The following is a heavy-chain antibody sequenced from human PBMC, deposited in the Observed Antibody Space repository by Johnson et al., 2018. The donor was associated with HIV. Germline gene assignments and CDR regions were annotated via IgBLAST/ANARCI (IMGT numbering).Heavy chain of an antibody. Sequence: VQLVESGGGVVQPGGSLRLSCAASGFTFSNYAMHWVRQAPGKGLEWVAVISYDGTNKYYADSVKGRFTISRDNSKNTMYLQMNSLRVEDTALYYCAKADDVLTGYYKGFDAFDLWGQGTMVTVS. V-gene: IGHV3-33*05. CDR3: AKADDVLTGYYKGFDAFDL. J-gene: IGHJ3*01. CDR1: GFTFSNYA. D-gene: IGHD3-9*01. CDR2: ISYDGTNK.